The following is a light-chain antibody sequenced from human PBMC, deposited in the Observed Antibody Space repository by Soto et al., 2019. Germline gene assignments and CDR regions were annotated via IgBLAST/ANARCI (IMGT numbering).Light chain of an antibody. J-gene: IGKJ1*01. CDR1: QGISSY. Sequence: AIRMTQSPSSFSASTGDRVTITCRASQGISSYLAWYQQKPGKAPKLLIYAASTLQSGVPSRFSGSGSGTDVTLTISCLQSEDFATDYCQQYYSYPRTFGQVNKVEIK. V-gene: IGKV1-8*01. CDR3: QQYYSYPRT. CDR2: AAS.